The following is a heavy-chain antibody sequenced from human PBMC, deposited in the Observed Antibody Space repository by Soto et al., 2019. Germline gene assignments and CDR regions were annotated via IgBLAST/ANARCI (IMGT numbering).Heavy chain of an antibody. CDR2: TNSDGSSI. CDR3: VRALNGDRDY. Sequence: PGGSLRLSCAASGCTFSSSWMHWVRQAPGKGLVWVSRTNSDGSSISYADSVKGRFSISRDNAKNTLYLQMNSLRAEDTAVYYSVRALNGDRDYWGQGTLVTVSS. CDR1: GCTFSSSW. V-gene: IGHV3-74*01. J-gene: IGHJ4*02.